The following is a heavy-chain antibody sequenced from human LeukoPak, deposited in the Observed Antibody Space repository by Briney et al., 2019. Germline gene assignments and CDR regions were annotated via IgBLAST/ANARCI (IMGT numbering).Heavy chain of an antibody. D-gene: IGHD2-8*02. V-gene: IGHV2-5*02. CDR3: AHAPTRHWKGGVDH. J-gene: IGHJ4*02. CDR2: IYLDDDK. CDR1: GFSLSTSGVG. Sequence: SGPTLVKPTQTLTLTCTFSGFSLSTSGVGVGWIRQPPGKALEWLALIYLDDDKRYSPSLKSRLTITKDTSKNQVVLTMTNMDPVETATYYCAHAPTRHWKGGVDHWGQGTLVTVSS.